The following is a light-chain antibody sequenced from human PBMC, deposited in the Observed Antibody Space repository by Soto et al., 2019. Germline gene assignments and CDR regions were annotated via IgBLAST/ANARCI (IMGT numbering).Light chain of an antibody. Sequence: EIVMTQSPGTLSVSPGERATVSCRASQSISNNLAWYQHKPGQAPRLLIYGASTRAIGVPVRFSGSGSGTEFTLTISSLQSEDFAVYYCQNYNNWPLKYFFGQGTKVEIK. V-gene: IGKV3-15*01. CDR1: QSISNN. J-gene: IGKJ2*01. CDR3: QNYNNWPLKYF. CDR2: GAS.